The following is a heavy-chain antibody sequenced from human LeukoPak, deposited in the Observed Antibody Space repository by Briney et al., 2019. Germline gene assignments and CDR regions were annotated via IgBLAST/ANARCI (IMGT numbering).Heavy chain of an antibody. Sequence: PSETLSLTCTVSGGSISSGGYYWSWIRQPPGKGLAWIGEINHSGSTNYNPSLKSRVTISVDTSKNQFSLKLSSVTAADTAVYYCARGPYGSGSYRFHLDYWGQGTLVTVSS. CDR3: ARGPYGSGSYRFHLDY. CDR2: INHSGST. CDR1: GGSISSGGYY. D-gene: IGHD3-10*01. V-gene: IGHV4-39*07. J-gene: IGHJ4*02.